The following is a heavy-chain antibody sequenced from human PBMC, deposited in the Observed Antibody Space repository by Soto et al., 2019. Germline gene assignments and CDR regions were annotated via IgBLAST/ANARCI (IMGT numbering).Heavy chain of an antibody. CDR2: IYPGDSET. J-gene: IGHJ4*02. Sequence: GESLKISCRGSGYIFNGYWIGWVRQLPGKGLEWMGVIYPGDSETIYSPSFRGQVIISADKSIRTAYLQWSSLKASDTGMYYCARREGTGWGYWGQGTQVTVSS. V-gene: IGHV5-51*01. CDR1: GYIFNGYW. D-gene: IGHD6-19*01. CDR3: ARREGTGWGY.